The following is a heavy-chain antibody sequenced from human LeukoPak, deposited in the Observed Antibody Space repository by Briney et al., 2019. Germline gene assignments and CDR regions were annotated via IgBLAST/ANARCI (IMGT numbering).Heavy chain of an antibody. J-gene: IGHJ4*02. D-gene: IGHD5-18*01. CDR1: GYSFTTYW. CDR3: ARRRVGYSYGEFDY. CDR2: INPGDSDT. Sequence: GESLKISCKGSGYSFTTYWIGWVRPMPGKGLEWIGIINPGDSDTRYSPSFQGQVTISADKSISTTYLQWSSLKASDTAMYYCARRRVGYSYGEFDYWGQGTLVTVSS. V-gene: IGHV5-51*01.